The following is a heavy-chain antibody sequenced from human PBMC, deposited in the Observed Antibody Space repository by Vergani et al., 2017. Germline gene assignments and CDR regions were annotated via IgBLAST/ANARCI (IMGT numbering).Heavy chain of an antibody. Sequence: LVESGGGLVQPGGSLRLSCEGSGFSFSGYWMHWVRQSPEKGLVWVSRIKSDGRITNYADSVKGRFTISRDNAKNTLYLEMNSLRGDDTAIYYCVRARCSGPCFMSNWFDSWGQGTLVTVSS. J-gene: IGHJ5*01. CDR2: IKSDGRIT. CDR1: GFSFSGYW. D-gene: IGHD5-12*01. CDR3: VRARCSGPCFMSNWFDS. V-gene: IGHV3-74*02.